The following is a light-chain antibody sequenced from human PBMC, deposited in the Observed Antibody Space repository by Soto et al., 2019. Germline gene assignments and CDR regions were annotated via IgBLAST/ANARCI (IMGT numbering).Light chain of an antibody. Sequence: QSVLTQPPSASGSPGQSVAISCTGTSSDVGGYDYVSWYQQYPGKAPKLMIYDVSKRPSGVPDRFSGSKSGNTASLTVSGLQAEDEADSYCSSYAGNHIVFGTGTKVTVL. CDR1: SSDVGGYDY. J-gene: IGLJ1*01. CDR2: DVS. CDR3: SSYAGNHIV. V-gene: IGLV2-8*01.